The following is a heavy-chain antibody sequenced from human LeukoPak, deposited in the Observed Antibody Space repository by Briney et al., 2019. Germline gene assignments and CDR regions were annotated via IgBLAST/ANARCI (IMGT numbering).Heavy chain of an antibody. D-gene: IGHD6-19*01. CDR3: AREGEQWPFDY. CDR2: IYYSGST. Sequence: PSETLSLTCTVSGGSISSYYWSWIRQPPGKGLEWIGYIYYSGSTNYDPSLKSRDTISVDTSKNQFSLKLSSVTAADTAVYYCAREGEQWPFDYWGQGTLVTVSS. V-gene: IGHV4-59*01. CDR1: GGSISSYY. J-gene: IGHJ4*02.